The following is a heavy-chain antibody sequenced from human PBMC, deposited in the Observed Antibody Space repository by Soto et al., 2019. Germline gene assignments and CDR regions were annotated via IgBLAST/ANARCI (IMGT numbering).Heavy chain of an antibody. CDR3: VRSPGEFRYGMDV. CDR1: GYSFTDYY. CDR2: INPSTGVT. V-gene: IGHV1-2*04. D-gene: IGHD2-21*01. Sequence: QVQLVQSGAEVKKPGASVKVSCKASGYSFTDYYMQWVRQAHGQGPEWLGWINPSTGVTHFAQKFQCWVTMTRDTSISTAYMELSRLTSDDTAVYYFVRSPGEFRYGMDVWGRGTTVTVSS. J-gene: IGHJ6*04.